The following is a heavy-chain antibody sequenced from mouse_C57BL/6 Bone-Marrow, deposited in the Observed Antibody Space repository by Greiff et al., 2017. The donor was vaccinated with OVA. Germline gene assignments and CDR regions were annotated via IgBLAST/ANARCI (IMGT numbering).Heavy chain of an antibody. J-gene: IGHJ3*01. CDR1: GYTFTSYW. V-gene: IGHV1-52*01. CDR3: AYCYNGSSSWFAY. Sequence: QVQLQQPGAELVRPGSSVKLSCKASGYTFTSYWMHWVKQRPIQGLEWIGNIDPSDSETHYNQKFKDKATLTVDKSSSTAYMQLSSLTSEDSAVYDCAYCYNGSSSWFAYWGQGTLVTVSA. CDR2: IDPSDSET. D-gene: IGHD1-1*01.